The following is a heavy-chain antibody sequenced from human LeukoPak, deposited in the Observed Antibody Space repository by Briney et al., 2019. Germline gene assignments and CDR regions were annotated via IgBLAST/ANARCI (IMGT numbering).Heavy chain of an antibody. D-gene: IGHD4-17*01. V-gene: IGHV4-38-2*01. Sequence: PSETLSLTCAASGYSISSGYYWGWIRQPPGKGLEWIGSIYHSGSTYYNPSLKSRVTISVDTSKNQFSLKLSSVTAADTAVYYCARPRGDYGFRWFDPWGQGTLVTVSS. CDR1: GYSISSGYY. J-gene: IGHJ5*02. CDR3: ARPRGDYGFRWFDP. CDR2: IYHSGST.